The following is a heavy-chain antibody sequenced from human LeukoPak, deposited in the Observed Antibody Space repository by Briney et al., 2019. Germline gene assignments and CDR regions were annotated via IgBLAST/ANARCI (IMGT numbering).Heavy chain of an antibody. CDR2: ISGSGGST. D-gene: IGHD1-26*01. CDR1: GFTFSSYG. J-gene: IGHJ4*02. V-gene: IGHV3-23*01. CDR3: ARESGSYRYNNFDY. Sequence: PGGSLRLSCAASGFTFSSYGMSWVRQAPGKGLEWVSAISGSGGSTYYADSVKGRFTISRDNAKNSLYLQMNSLRAEDTAVYYCARESGSYRYNNFDYWGQGTLVTVSS.